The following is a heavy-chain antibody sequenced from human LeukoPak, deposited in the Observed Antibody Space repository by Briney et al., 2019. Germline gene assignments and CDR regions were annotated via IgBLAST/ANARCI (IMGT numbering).Heavy chain of an antibody. D-gene: IGHD6-19*01. CDR2: INQDGSEK. J-gene: IGHJ4*02. CDR1: GGSISSYY. V-gene: IGHV3-7*01. CDR3: ASGGGWVFNN. Sequence: LSLTCTVSGGSISSYYWSWIRQPPGKGLEWVAHINQDGSEKYYVDSVKGRFTISRDNARNSQYLQMNSLRAEDTAVYYCASGGGWVFNNWGQGTLVTVSS.